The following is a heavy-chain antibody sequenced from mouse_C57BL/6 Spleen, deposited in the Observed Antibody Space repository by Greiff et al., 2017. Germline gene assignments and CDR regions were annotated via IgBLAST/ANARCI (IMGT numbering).Heavy chain of an antibody. J-gene: IGHJ4*01. CDR1: GYTFTSYW. Sequence: VQLQESGAELVRPGTSVKLSCKASGYTFTSYWMHWVKQRPGQGLEWIGVIDPSDSYTNYNQKFKGKATLTVDTSSSTAYMQLSSLTSEDSAVYYCAREGLRRKYYAMDYWGQGTSVTVSS. D-gene: IGHD2-2*01. V-gene: IGHV1-59*01. CDR2: IDPSDSYT. CDR3: AREGLRRKYYAMDY.